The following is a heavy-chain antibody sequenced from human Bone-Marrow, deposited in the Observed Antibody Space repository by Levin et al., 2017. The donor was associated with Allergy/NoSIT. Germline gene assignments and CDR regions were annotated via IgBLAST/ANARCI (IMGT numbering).Heavy chain of an antibody. D-gene: IGHD4-17*01. CDR3: ARPIYGASGGNWFDP. CDR1: GGSISSSSYY. J-gene: IGHJ5*02. CDR2: IYYSGST. Sequence: SETLSLTCTVSGGSISSSSYYWGWIRQPPGKGLEWIGSIYYSGSTYYNPSLKSRVTISVDTSKNQFSLKLSSVTAADTAVYYCARPIYGASGGNWFDPWGQGTLVTVSS. V-gene: IGHV4-39*01.